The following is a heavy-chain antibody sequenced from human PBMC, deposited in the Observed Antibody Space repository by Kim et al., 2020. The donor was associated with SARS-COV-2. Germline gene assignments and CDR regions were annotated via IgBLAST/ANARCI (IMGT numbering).Heavy chain of an antibody. CDR3: ARVRMVRGRVNWFDP. V-gene: IGHV4-59*01. CDR1: GGSISSYY. Sequence: SETLSLTCTVSGGSISSYYWSWIRQPPGKGLEWIGYIYYSGSTNYNPSLKSRVTISVDTSKNQFSLKLSSVTAADTTVYYCARVRMVRGRVNWFDPWGQGTLVTVSS. D-gene: IGHD3-10*01. J-gene: IGHJ5*02. CDR2: IYYSGST.